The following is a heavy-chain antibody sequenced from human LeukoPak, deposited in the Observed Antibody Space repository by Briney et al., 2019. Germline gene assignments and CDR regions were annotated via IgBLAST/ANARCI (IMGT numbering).Heavy chain of an antibody. CDR2: IYYSGST. CDR3: ARDRTEYYYGSGNGWFDP. CDR1: GGSINSYY. D-gene: IGHD3-10*01. J-gene: IGHJ5*02. V-gene: IGHV4-59*01. Sequence: SETLSLXCTVSGGSINSYYWSWIRQPPGKGLEWIGYIYYSGSTNYNPSLKSRVTISVDTSKNQFSLKLSSVTAADTAVYYCARDRTEYYYGSGNGWFDPWGQGTLVTVSS.